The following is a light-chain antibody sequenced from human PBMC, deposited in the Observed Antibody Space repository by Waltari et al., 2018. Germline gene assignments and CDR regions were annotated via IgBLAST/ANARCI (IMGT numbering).Light chain of an antibody. CDR1: QSLLHSRGYTY. J-gene: IGKJ1*01. V-gene: IGKV2-28*01. CDR3: MQALETPWT. Sequence: DIVMTQSPLSLPVTPGEPASISCRSSQSLLHSRGYTYLDWYLQKPGQSPQLLIYLGSNRATGVPDRFSVSGSGTDFTLQISRVEAEDVGVYYCMQALETPWTFGQGTRVEIK. CDR2: LGS.